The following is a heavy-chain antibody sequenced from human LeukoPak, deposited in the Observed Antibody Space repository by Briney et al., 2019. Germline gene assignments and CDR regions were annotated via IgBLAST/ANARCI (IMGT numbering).Heavy chain of an antibody. CDR2: IVVGSGNT. Sequence: TSVKVSCKASGFTFTSSAIKWVRQARGQRLEWIGWIVVGSGNTNYAQKFQERVTITRDMSTSTAYMELSSLRSEDTAVYYCAAGWVCSGGTCYYYFDYWGQGTLVTVSS. J-gene: IGHJ4*02. CDR1: GFTFTSSA. CDR3: AAGWVCSGGTCYYYFDY. V-gene: IGHV1-58*02. D-gene: IGHD2-15*01.